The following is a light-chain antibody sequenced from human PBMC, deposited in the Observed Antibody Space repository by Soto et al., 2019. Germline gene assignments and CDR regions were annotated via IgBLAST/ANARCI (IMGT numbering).Light chain of an antibody. J-gene: IGKJ2*01. CDR2: WAS. Sequence: DIVMTQSPDSLAVSLGERATINCKSSQSVLYSSNNKNYLAWYQQRPGQPPKLLIYWASTRESGVPDRFSGSGSGTDVTLTITSLQAEDVAVYYCQHYESTPPTFSQGTKLEIK. V-gene: IGKV4-1*01. CDR1: QSVLYSSNNKNY. CDR3: QHYESTPPT.